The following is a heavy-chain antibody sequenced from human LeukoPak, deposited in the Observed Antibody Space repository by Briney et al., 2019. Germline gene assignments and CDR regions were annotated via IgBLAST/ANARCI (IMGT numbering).Heavy chain of an antibody. Sequence: ASVKVSCKASGYTFTNDGISWVRQAPGQGLEWMGWISAYNGNTDYAQKVQGRVTMTTDTSTATAYMELRSLRSDDTAVYYCARVTAYCSTTSCHDYWGQETLVTVSS. J-gene: IGHJ4*02. D-gene: IGHD2-8*01. CDR2: ISAYNGNT. V-gene: IGHV1-18*01. CDR1: GYTFTNDG. CDR3: ARVTAYCSTTSCHDY.